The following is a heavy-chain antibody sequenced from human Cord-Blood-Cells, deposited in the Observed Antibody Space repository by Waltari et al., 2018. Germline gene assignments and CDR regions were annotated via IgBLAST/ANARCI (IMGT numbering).Heavy chain of an antibody. CDR1: GGTFSSYA. D-gene: IGHD3-3*01. Sequence: QVQLVQSGAEVKKPGSSVKVSCKASGGTFSSYAISWVRQAPGQGLEWMGGIIPIFGTANYAQKFQGRVTSTADKSTSTAYMELSSLRSEDTAVYYCAVTIFGVVINPSFDYWGQGTLVTVSS. V-gene: IGHV1-69*06. J-gene: IGHJ4*02. CDR3: AVTIFGVVINPSFDY. CDR2: IIPIFGTA.